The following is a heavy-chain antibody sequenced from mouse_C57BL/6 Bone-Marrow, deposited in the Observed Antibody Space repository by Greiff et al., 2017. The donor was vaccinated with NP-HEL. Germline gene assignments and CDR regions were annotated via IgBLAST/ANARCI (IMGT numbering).Heavy chain of an antibody. J-gene: IGHJ2*01. Sequence: QVQLQQSGAELMKPGASVKLSCKATGYTFTGYWIEWVKQRPGHGLEWIGEILPGSGSTNYNEKFKGKATFTADTSSNTAYMQLSRLTTEDSAIHYCARGGLRDDYRGQGTTLTVSS. CDR3: ARGGLRDDY. D-gene: IGHD2-4*01. V-gene: IGHV1-9*01. CDR1: GYTFTGYW. CDR2: ILPGSGST.